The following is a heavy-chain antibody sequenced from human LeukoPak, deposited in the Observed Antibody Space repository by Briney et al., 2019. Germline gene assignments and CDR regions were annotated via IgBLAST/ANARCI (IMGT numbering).Heavy chain of an antibody. CDR2: IYSGGST. Sequence: AGGSLRLSCAASGFTFSSYWMSWVRQAPGKGLEWVSVIYSGGSTFYADSVKGRFTISRDNSKNTLYLQMNSLRAEDTAVYYCASNSYSPEYFQHWGQGTLVTVSS. CDR1: GFTFSSYW. J-gene: IGHJ1*01. CDR3: ASNSYSPEYFQH. D-gene: IGHD2-15*01. V-gene: IGHV3-66*01.